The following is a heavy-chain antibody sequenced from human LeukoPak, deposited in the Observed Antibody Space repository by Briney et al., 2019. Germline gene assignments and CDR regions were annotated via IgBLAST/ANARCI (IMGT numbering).Heavy chain of an antibody. CDR3: AKGGSSGWYGYYYYYMDV. Sequence: PGGSLRLSCAASGFTFSSYGMHWVRQAPGKGLEWVAFIRYDGSNKYYADSVKGRFTISRDNSKNTLYLQMNSLRAEDTAVYYCAKGGSSGWYGYYYYYMDVWGKGTTVTVSS. D-gene: IGHD6-19*01. V-gene: IGHV3-30*02. CDR2: IRYDGSNK. CDR1: GFTFSSYG. J-gene: IGHJ6*03.